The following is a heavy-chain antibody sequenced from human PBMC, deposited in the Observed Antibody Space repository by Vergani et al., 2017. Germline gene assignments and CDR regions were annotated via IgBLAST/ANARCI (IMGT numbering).Heavy chain of an antibody. CDR2: ISGSGGST. CDR3: AIHRDGYFDY. J-gene: IGHJ4*02. V-gene: IGHV3-23*01. CDR1: GFTFSSYA. Sequence: EVQLLESGGGLVQPGGSLRLPCAASGFTFSSYAMGGVRQAPGKGLEWVSAISGSGGSTYYADSVKGRFTISRDNSNNTLYLQMNSLRAWDTAVYYCAIHRDGYFDYWGQGSLLTVYS. D-gene: IGHD5-24*01.